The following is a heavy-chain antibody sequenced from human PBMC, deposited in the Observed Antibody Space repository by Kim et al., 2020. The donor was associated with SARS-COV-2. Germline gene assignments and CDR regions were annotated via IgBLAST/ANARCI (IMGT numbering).Heavy chain of an antibody. V-gene: IGHV3-23*01. CDR3: AKAYRPAVAGYYFDY. D-gene: IGHD6-19*01. J-gene: IGHJ4*02. Sequence: GGSLRLSCAASGFTFSSYAMSWVRQAPGKGLEWVSAINGSGGSTYYADSVKGRFTISRDNSKNTLYLQMNSLRAEDTAVYYCAKAYRPAVAGYYFDYWGQGTLVTVSS. CDR1: GFTFSSYA. CDR2: INGSGGST.